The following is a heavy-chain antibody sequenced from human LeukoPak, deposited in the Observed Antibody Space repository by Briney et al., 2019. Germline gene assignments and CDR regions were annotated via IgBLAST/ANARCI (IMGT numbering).Heavy chain of an antibody. CDR3: AKVRPDSGHYWGQNYFDY. J-gene: IGHJ4*02. CDR2: ISGNGGNT. Sequence: PGGSLRLSCAASGLRFSSYAMSWVRQSPGKGLEWVSAISGNGGNTYYADSVKGRFTISRDNSENTLYLQMDSLSAEDSAMYYRAKVRPDSGHYWGQNYFDYWGQGALVTVSS. V-gene: IGHV3-23*01. D-gene: IGHD3-22*01. CDR1: GLRFSSYA.